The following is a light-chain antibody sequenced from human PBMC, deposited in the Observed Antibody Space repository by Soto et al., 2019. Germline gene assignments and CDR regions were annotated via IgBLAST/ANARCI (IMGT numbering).Light chain of an antibody. Sequence: EIVLTQSPATLSLSPGERATLSCRASRSVRSYLAWYQQKPGQAPRLLIYDASNRAAGIPARFSGSGSETDFTLTISNLEPEDFAVYYCQQRYAWPPITFSQGTRPEIK. J-gene: IGKJ5*01. V-gene: IGKV3-11*01. CDR2: DAS. CDR3: QQRYAWPPIT. CDR1: RSVRSY.